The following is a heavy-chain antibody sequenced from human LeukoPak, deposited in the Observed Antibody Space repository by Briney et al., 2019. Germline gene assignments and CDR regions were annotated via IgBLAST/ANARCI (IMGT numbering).Heavy chain of an antibody. J-gene: IGHJ3*02. CDR1: GFTFSSYG. V-gene: IGHV3-30*02. CDR3: AKLYSSGWGNAFDI. Sequence: GGSLRLSCAASGFTFSSYGMHWVRQAPGKGLERVAFIRYDGSNKYYADSVKGGFTISRDNSKNTLYLQMHRLRAEDTAVYYCAKLYSSGWGNAFDIWGQGTMVTVSS. D-gene: IGHD6-19*01. CDR2: IRYDGSNK.